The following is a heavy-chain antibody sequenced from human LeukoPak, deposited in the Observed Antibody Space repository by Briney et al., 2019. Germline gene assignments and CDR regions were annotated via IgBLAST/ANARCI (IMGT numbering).Heavy chain of an antibody. D-gene: IGHD5-18*01. CDR2: IYTSGST. Sequence: SETLSLTCTVSGGSISSYYWSWLRQPAGKGLEWIGRIYTSGSTNYNPSLKSRVTMSVDTSKNQFSLKLSSVTAADTAVYYCARGQLWNEAFDYWGQGTLVTVSS. J-gene: IGHJ4*02. CDR1: GGSISSYY. CDR3: ARGQLWNEAFDY. V-gene: IGHV4-4*07.